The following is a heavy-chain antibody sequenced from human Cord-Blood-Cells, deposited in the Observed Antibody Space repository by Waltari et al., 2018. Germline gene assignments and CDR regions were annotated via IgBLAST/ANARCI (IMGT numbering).Heavy chain of an antibody. Sequence: QVQLQQWGAGLLKPSETLSLTCAVYGGSFSGYYWSCIRQPPGKGLEWIGEINHSGSTNYNPSLKSRVTISVDTSKNQFSLKLSSVTAADTAVYYCARGQLGRPGYWGQGTLVTVSS. CDR3: ARGQLGRPGY. CDR1: GGSFSGYY. J-gene: IGHJ4*02. D-gene: IGHD1-1*01. V-gene: IGHV4-34*01. CDR2: INHSGST.